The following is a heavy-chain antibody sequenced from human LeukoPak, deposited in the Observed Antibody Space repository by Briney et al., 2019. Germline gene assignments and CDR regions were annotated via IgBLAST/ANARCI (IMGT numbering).Heavy chain of an antibody. CDR3: ARVGDYDILTGYLDY. CDR1: GFTFSSYS. D-gene: IGHD3-9*01. J-gene: IGHJ4*02. V-gene: IGHV3-21*01. CDR2: ISSSSSYI. Sequence: GGSLRLSCAASGFTFSSYSMNWVRQAPGKGPEWVSSISSSSSYIYYADSVKGRFTISRDNAKNSLYLQMNSLRAEDTAVYYCARVGDYDILTGYLDYWGQGTLVTVSS.